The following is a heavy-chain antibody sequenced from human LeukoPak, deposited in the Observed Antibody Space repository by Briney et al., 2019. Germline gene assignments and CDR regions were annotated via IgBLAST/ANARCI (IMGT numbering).Heavy chain of an antibody. V-gene: IGHV1-2*02. CDR3: ARDCAPIAVAGSPFDY. CDR2: INPNSGGT. Sequence: ASVKVSCKASGYTFTGYYMHWVRQAPGQGLEWMGWINPNSGGTNYAQKFQGMVTMTRDTSISTAYMELSRLRSDDTAVYYCARDCAPIAVAGSPFDYWGQGTLVTVSS. CDR1: GYTFTGYY. D-gene: IGHD6-19*01. J-gene: IGHJ4*02.